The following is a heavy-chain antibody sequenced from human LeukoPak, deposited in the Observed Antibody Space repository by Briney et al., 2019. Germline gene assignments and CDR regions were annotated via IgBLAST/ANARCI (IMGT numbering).Heavy chain of an antibody. J-gene: IGHJ3*01. CDR1: GFTFSSYS. D-gene: IGHD3-16*01. V-gene: IGHV3-48*04. CDR2: ISVSSRNVI. Sequence: GGSLRHSCAASGFTFSSYSMNWVRQAPGKGLEWLSYISVSSRNVIDYADSVKGRFTISRDDAKNSLYLQMNSLRAEDTAVYFCARDFGPRLYAFDVWGQGTMITVSS. CDR3: ARDFGPRLYAFDV.